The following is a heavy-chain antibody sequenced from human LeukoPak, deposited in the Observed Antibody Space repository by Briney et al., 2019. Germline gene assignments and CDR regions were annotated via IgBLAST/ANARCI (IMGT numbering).Heavy chain of an antibody. CDR3: TRESGYKTSRQRGFDS. CDR2: IKSKTSGGTI. D-gene: IGHD5-12*01. CDR1: GFAFSFTW. V-gene: IGHV3-15*01. Sequence: PGGSLRLSCAASGFAFSFTWMSWVRQAPGKGLELVGRIKSKTSGGTIDYAAPVRGRFTISRDDTENMVFLQMSSLKIEDTAVYYCTRESGYKTSRQRGFDSWGQGILVTVSS. J-gene: IGHJ4*02.